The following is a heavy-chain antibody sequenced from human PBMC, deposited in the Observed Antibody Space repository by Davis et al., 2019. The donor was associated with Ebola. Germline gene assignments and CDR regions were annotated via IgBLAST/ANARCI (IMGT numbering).Heavy chain of an antibody. V-gene: IGHV3-48*02. J-gene: IGHJ6*02. Sequence: GESLKISCAASGFTFSDYSMYWVRQAPGKGLEWVSHIGASSDHISYADSVKDRFIISRDHAHSSLYLQLNSLRDEDTAVYFCSRRVLSPSRGGMDVWGRGTTVIVSS. D-gene: IGHD2/OR15-2a*01. CDR1: GFTFSDYS. CDR2: IGASSDHI. CDR3: SRRVLSPSRGGMDV.